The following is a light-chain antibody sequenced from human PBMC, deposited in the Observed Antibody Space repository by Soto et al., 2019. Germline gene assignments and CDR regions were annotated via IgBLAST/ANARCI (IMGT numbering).Light chain of an antibody. V-gene: IGKV3-20*01. Sequence: ETVLTQSPGTLSLSPGERATLSCRASQSVSSSYLAWSPQKPGPAPRLLIYGPSSSATGIPDRFSGSGSGTDFTLTISRLEPEDLAVYYCQQYGSSPPITFGQGTRLEIK. CDR2: GPS. CDR1: QSVSSSY. CDR3: QQYGSSPPIT. J-gene: IGKJ5*01.